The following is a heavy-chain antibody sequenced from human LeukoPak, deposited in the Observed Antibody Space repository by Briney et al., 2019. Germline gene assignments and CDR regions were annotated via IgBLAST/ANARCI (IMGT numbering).Heavy chain of an antibody. CDR3: ARGRDYDILSGYYIFGADY. CDR1: GGSFNGYY. CDR2: INHSGST. Sequence: SETLSLTCAVYGGSFNGYYWSWIRQPPGKGLEWIGEINHSGSTNYNPSLKSRVTISVDTSKNQFSLKLSSVTAADTAVYYCARGRDYDILSGYYIFGADYWGQGTLVTVSS. V-gene: IGHV4-34*01. J-gene: IGHJ4*02. D-gene: IGHD3-9*01.